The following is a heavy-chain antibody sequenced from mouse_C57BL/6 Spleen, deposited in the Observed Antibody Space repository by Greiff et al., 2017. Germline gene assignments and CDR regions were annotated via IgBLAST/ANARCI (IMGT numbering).Heavy chain of an antibody. CDR2: IRSKSNNYAT. CDR3: VRSSITTVVPFAY. D-gene: IGHD1-1*01. Sequence: EVKLQESGGGLVQPKGSLKLSCAASGFSFNTYAMNWVRQAPGKGLEWVARIRSKSNNYATYYADSVKDRFTISRDDSESMLYLQMNNLKTEDTAMYYCVRSSITTVVPFAYWGQGTLVTVSA. V-gene: IGHV10-1*01. J-gene: IGHJ3*01. CDR1: GFSFNTYA.